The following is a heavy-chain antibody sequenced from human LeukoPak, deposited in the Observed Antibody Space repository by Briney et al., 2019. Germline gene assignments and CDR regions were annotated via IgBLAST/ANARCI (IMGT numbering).Heavy chain of an antibody. V-gene: IGHV4-38-2*02. J-gene: IGHJ3*02. CDR1: GSSITSGYS. Sequence: ASETLSLTCTVSGSSITSGYSGGWIRQPPGKGLEWIGTIYQIASTYYSPTLQSRVTMSVDTSKNHFSLNLSSVTAADTAVYYCARYRCSSTRCYLRFAFDIWGQGTMVSVSS. CDR2: IYQIAST. D-gene: IGHD2-2*01. CDR3: ARYRCSSTRCYLRFAFDI.